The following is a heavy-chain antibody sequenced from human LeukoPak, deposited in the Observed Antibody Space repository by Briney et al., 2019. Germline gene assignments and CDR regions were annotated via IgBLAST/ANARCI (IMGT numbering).Heavy chain of an antibody. J-gene: IGHJ4*02. Sequence: ASVKVSCKASGYTFTTYAINWVRQAPGQGLEWMGGIIPIFGTANYAQKFQGRVTITTDESTSTAYMELSSLRSEDTAVYYCASIDYWGQGTLVTVSS. V-gene: IGHV1-69*05. CDR1: GYTFTTYA. CDR3: ASIDY. CDR2: IIPIFGTA.